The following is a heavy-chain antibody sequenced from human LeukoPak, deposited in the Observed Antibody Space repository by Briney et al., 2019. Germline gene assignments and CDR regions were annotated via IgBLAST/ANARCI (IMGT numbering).Heavy chain of an antibody. D-gene: IGHD1-14*01. CDR1: GFTFSSYG. J-gene: IGHJ3*02. Sequence: PGGSLRLPCAASGFTFSSYGMSWVRQAPGKGLEWVSVIYSGGSTYYADSVKGRFTISRDNAKNSLYLQMNSPRAEDTAVYYCATDHRNLDAFDIWGQGTMVTVSS. CDR3: ATDHRNLDAFDI. CDR2: IYSGGST. V-gene: IGHV3-66*01.